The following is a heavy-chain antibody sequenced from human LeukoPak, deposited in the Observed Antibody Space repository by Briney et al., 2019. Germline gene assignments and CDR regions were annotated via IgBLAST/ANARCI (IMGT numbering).Heavy chain of an antibody. V-gene: IGHV4-59*01. CDR2: IYYSGST. CDR1: GGSIRSYY. J-gene: IGHJ2*01. Sequence: PSETLSLTCTVSGGSIRSYYWSWIRQPPGKGLEWIGYIYYSGSTNYNPSLKSRVTISVDTSKNQFSLKLSSVTAADTAVYYCARDNPHNYYDSSGYSYWYFDLWGRGTLVTVSS. CDR3: ARDNPHNYYDSSGYSYWYFDL. D-gene: IGHD3-22*01.